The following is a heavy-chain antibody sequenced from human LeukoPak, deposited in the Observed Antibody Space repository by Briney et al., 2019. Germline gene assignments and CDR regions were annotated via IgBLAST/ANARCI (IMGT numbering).Heavy chain of an antibody. D-gene: IGHD4-11*01. J-gene: IGHJ4*02. Sequence: SETLSLTCTVSGGSISSYYWSWIRQPPGKGLEWIGYIYYSGSTNYNPSLKSRVTISVDTSKNQFSLKLSSVTAADTAVYYCARHTVTTLCFDYWGQGTLVTVSS. CDR1: GGSISSYY. CDR2: IYYSGST. CDR3: ARHTVTTLCFDY. V-gene: IGHV4-59*01.